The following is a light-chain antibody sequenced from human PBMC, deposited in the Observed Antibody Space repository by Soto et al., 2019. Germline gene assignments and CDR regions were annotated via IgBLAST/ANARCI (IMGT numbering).Light chain of an antibody. CDR3: QQYNSYPYT. CDR2: DAS. Sequence: DIPMTQSPSTLSASVGDKVTITCRASQSISSWLAWYQQNPGKAPKFLIFDASSLESAVPSRFSGSGSGTEFTLTISSLQPDDFATYYCQQYNSYPYTFGQGTKLEIK. V-gene: IGKV1-5*01. J-gene: IGKJ2*01. CDR1: QSISSW.